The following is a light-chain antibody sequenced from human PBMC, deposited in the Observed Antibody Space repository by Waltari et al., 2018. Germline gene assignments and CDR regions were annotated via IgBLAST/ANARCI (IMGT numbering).Light chain of an antibody. J-gene: IGKJ2*01. CDR1: QSVSTY. CDR3: QQRGNWPSGYT. CDR2: VAS. Sequence: EIVLTQSPATLSLSPGETATLSCRASQSVSTYLTWYQQKPGHAPRRLIYVASRRATGIPARFSGSGSGTDFTLTISSLEPEDFAVYYCQQRGNWPSGYTFGQGTKLEIK. V-gene: IGKV3-11*01.